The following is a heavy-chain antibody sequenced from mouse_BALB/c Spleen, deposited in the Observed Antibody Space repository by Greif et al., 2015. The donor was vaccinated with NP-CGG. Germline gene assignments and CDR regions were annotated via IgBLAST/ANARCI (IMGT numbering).Heavy chain of an antibody. CDR3: APYDGYLDWYFDV. CDR1: GFNIKDTY. CDR2: IDPANGNT. J-gene: IGHJ1*01. V-gene: IGHV14-3*02. Sequence: VQLKESGAELVKPGASVKLSCTASGFNIKDTYMHWVKQRPEQGLEWIGRIDPANGNTKYDPKFQGKATITADTSSNTAYLQLSSLTSEDTAVYYCAPYDGYLDWYFDVWGAGTTVTVSS. D-gene: IGHD2-3*01.